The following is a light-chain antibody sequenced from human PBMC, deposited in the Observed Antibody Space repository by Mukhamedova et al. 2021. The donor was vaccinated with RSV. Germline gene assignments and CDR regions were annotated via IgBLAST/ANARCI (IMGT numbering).Light chain of an antibody. V-gene: IGLV2-23*01. CDR1: GNYNL. J-gene: IGLJ2*01. Sequence: GNYNLISWYQQHPGKAPKLIIYEGDKRPSGISSRISGSKSGNTATLTISGLQTEDEANYYCHSYSGSSLIFCGGTTLTVL. CDR3: HSYSGSSLI. CDR2: EGD.